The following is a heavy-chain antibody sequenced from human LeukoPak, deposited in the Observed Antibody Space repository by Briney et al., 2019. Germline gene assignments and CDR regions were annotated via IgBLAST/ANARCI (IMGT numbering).Heavy chain of an antibody. CDR2: INPSSGGT. J-gene: IGHJ5*02. Sequence: ASVKVSCKASGYTFTCYYMHWVRQAPGQGLEWMGWINPSSGGTNCAQKFQSRVTMTRDTSISTAYMELSRLRSDDTAVYCCARSNPAITMVRGVLNLFDPWGQGTLVTVSS. CDR3: ARSNPAITMVRGVLNLFDP. CDR1: GYTFTCYY. D-gene: IGHD3-10*01. V-gene: IGHV1-2*02.